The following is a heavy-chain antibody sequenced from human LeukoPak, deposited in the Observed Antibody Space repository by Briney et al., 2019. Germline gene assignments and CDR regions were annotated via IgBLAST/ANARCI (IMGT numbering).Heavy chain of an antibody. J-gene: IGHJ4*02. CDR2: VIPIFGTA. Sequence: SVKVSCKASGGTFSSYAISWVRQAPGQGLEWMGGVIPIFGTANYAQKFQGRVTITADESTSTAYMELSSLRSEDTAVYYCARGGSYGFSYFDYWGQGALVTVSS. CDR3: ARGGSYGFSYFDY. V-gene: IGHV1-69*13. CDR1: GGTFSSYA. D-gene: IGHD5-18*01.